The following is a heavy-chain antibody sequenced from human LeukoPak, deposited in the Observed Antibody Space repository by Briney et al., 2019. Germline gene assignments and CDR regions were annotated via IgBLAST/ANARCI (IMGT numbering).Heavy chain of an antibody. CDR1: GYTFTSYT. J-gene: IGHJ4*02. Sequence: ASVKVSCKASGYTFTSYTITWVRQAPGQGLEWMGWISGYNGNTSYAQNLQDRVTMTTDTSTNTAYMELRSLRSDDTAVYYCARQAYTYGFLRYWGQGTLVTFSS. CDR3: ARQAYTYGFLRY. D-gene: IGHD5-18*01. V-gene: IGHV1-18*01. CDR2: ISGYNGNT.